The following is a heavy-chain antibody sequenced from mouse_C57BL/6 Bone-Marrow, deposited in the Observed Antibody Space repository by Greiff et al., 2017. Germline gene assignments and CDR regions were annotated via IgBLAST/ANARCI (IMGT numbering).Heavy chain of an antibody. CDR3: ARSLLLRGTRRAMDY. V-gene: IGHV1-20*01. CDR2: INPYNGDT. CDR1: GYSFTGYF. J-gene: IGHJ4*01. Sequence: EVKLVESGPELVKPGDSVKISCKASGYSFTGYFMNWVMQSHGKSLEWIGRINPYNGDTFYNQKFKGKATLTVDKSSSTAHMELRSLTSEDSAVYYCARSLLLRGTRRAMDYWGQGTSVTVSS. D-gene: IGHD1-1*01.